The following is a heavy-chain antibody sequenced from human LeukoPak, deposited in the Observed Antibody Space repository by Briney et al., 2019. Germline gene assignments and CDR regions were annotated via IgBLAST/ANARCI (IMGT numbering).Heavy chain of an antibody. V-gene: IGHV3-48*01. D-gene: IGHD3-22*01. Sequence: GGSLRLSCAASGFTFSSYSTNWVRQAPGKGLEWVSYISSSSSTIYYADSVKGRFTISRDNAKNSLYLQMNSLRAEDTAVYYCARDTLYYYDSSGYYPRIFDYWGQGSLVTVSS. CDR1: GFTFSSYS. J-gene: IGHJ4*02. CDR3: ARDTLYYYDSSGYYPRIFDY. CDR2: ISSSSSTI.